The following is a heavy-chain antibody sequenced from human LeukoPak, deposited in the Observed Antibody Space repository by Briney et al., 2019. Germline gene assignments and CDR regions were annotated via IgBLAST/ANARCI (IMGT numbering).Heavy chain of an antibody. D-gene: IGHD3-10*01. Sequence: GGSLRLSCTASGFTFSSYAMSWVRQAPGKGLEWVSAISGSGGSTYYADSVKGRFTISRDNSKNTLYLQMNSLRAEDTAVYYCAKRFGESYGHFDYWGQGTLVTVPS. CDR2: ISGSGGST. CDR3: AKRFGESYGHFDY. V-gene: IGHV3-23*01. J-gene: IGHJ4*02. CDR1: GFTFSSYA.